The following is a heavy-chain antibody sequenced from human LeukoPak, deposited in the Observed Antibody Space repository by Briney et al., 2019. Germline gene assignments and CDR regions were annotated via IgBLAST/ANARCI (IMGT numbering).Heavy chain of an antibody. D-gene: IGHD3-10*01. J-gene: IGHJ4*02. V-gene: IGHV3-21*01. CDR1: GFTFSTYS. Sequence: KSGGSLRLSCAASGFTFSTYSMNWVRQAPGKGLEWVSSISRSSSYIYYVDSVKGRFTISRDDAKNSLYLQMNSLRADDTAVYYCASGIYYASVHTCSPVWGQGTLVTVPS. CDR3: ASGIYYASVHTCSPV. CDR2: ISRSSSYI.